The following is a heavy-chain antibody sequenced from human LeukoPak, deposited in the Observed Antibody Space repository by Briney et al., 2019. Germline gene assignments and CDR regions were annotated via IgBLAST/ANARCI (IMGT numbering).Heavy chain of an antibody. CDR1: GGSFSGYY. J-gene: IGHJ6*03. CDR2: INHSGST. CDR3: ARQKGSGSYFYYYYMDV. D-gene: IGHD3-10*01. V-gene: IGHV4-34*01. Sequence: SETLSLTCAVYGGSFSGYYWSWIRQPPGKGLEWIGEINHSGSTNYNPSLRSRVTISVDTSKNQFSLKLSSVTAADTAVYYCARQKGSGSYFYYYYMDVWGKGTTVTVSS.